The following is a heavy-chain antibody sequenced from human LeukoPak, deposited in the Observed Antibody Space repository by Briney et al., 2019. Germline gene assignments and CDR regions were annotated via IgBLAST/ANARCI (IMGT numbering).Heavy chain of an antibody. D-gene: IGHD6-19*01. Sequence: SETLSLTCTVSGGSISSYYWSWIRQPAGKGLERIGRIYTSGSTNYNPSLKSRVTMSVDTSKNQFSLKLRSVTAADTAVYYCARDLDSSGWCNFDYWGQGTLVTVSS. CDR1: GGSISSYY. J-gene: IGHJ4*02. V-gene: IGHV4-4*07. CDR3: ARDLDSSGWCNFDY. CDR2: IYTSGST.